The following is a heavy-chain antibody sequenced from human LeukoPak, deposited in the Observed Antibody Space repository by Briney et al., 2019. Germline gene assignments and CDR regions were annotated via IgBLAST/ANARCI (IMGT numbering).Heavy chain of an antibody. Sequence: ASVKVSCKASGYTFTRYYVNWVRQAPGQGLEWMGWINPNSGGTNYAQKFQGRVTMTRNTSISTAYMELSSLRSEDTAVYYCARDNDSRDPPHFDYWGQGTLVTVSS. V-gene: IGHV1-2*02. CDR2: INPNSGGT. J-gene: IGHJ4*02. CDR3: ARDNDSRDPPHFDY. CDR1: GYTFTRYY. D-gene: IGHD3-16*01.